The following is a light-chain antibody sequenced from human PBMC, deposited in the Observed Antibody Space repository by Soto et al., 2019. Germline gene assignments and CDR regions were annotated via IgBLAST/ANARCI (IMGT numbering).Light chain of an antibody. CDR2: WAS. V-gene: IGKV4-1*01. Sequence: DIVRAYSPEAVAVSLSERATINCKSSQSVLFSSNNKNYLAWYQQKPGQSPKLLIYWASTRESGVPDRFSGSGSGTDFTLTISSLQAADVAVYFCQQYYSPPWTFAPRTKV. CDR1: QSVLFSSNNKNY. CDR3: QQYYSPPWT. J-gene: IGKJ1*01.